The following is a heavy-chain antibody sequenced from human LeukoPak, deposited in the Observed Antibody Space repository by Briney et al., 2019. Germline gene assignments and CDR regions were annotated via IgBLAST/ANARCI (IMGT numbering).Heavy chain of an antibody. Sequence: GGSLRLSCAASGFTFSSYWMHWVRQVPGKGLVWVSRINSDGSSTSYADSVKGRFTISRDNARNTLYVQMNSLRVKDTAVYYCSTGSGHAFDIWGRGTMVTVSS. CDR2: INSDGSST. CDR1: GFTFSSYW. CDR3: STGSGHAFDI. V-gene: IGHV3-74*01. J-gene: IGHJ3*02. D-gene: IGHD3-10*01.